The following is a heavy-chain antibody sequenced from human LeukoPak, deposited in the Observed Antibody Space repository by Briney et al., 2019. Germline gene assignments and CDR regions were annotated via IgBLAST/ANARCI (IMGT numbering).Heavy chain of an antibody. J-gene: IGHJ1*01. D-gene: IGHD2-21*01. V-gene: IGHV1-69*13. CDR1: GGTFSSYA. CDR2: IIPIFGTA. CDR3: ARDSSEFRSLIPH. Sequence: SVKVSCKASGGTFSSYAISWVRQAPGQGLEWMGGIIPIFGTANYAQKFQGRVTITADESTSTAYMELSSLRSEDAAVYYCARDSSEFRSLIPHWGQGTLVTVSS.